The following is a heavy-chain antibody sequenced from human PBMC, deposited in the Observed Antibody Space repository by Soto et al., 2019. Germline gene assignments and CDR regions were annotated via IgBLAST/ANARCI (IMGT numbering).Heavy chain of an antibody. Sequence: QVQLVQSGAEVKKPGAAVKVSCLASGYIFTMYGISWVLQAPGQGPEWMGWISAFNGDTNYAQKLQGRVTMSRDTSTNTAYMELRSMTSGDTAVYYCARDVGDEYCRSPGCDGNLDNWGQGTLVTVSS. V-gene: IGHV1-18*01. CDR3: ARDVGDEYCRSPGCDGNLDN. CDR2: ISAFNGDT. CDR1: GYIFTMYG. D-gene: IGHD2-2*01. J-gene: IGHJ4*02.